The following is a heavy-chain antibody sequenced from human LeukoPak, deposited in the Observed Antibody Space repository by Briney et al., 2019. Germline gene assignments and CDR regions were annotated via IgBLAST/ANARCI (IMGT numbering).Heavy chain of an antibody. D-gene: IGHD6-6*01. V-gene: IGHV4-59*01. CDR1: GGSINSYY. J-gene: IGHJ3*02. CDR3: VRVGGASSILSAFDI. CDR2: MYNSETI. Sequence: SETLSLTCTVSGGSINSYYWSWIRQPPGKGLEWIGYMYNSETINYNPSLTSRVTMSLDTSKNQVSLKLTSVTAADTAVYYCVRVGGASSILSAFDIWGQGTMDTVSS.